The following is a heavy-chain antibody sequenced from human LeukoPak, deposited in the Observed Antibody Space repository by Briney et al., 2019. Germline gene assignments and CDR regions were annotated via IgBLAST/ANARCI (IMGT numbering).Heavy chain of an antibody. D-gene: IGHD5-18*01. CDR2: ISYDGNTK. V-gene: IGHV3-30*03. J-gene: IGHJ4*02. CDR3: TRDSGRGYSQGYHQY. Sequence: GGSLRLSCAASGFTFSSYGMHWVRQAPGKGLEWVAVISYDGNTKYYADSVEGRFTVSRDNSQNTLYLQLTSLRVEDTAMYYCTRDSGRGYSQGYHQYWGQGALVIVSS. CDR1: GFTFSSYG.